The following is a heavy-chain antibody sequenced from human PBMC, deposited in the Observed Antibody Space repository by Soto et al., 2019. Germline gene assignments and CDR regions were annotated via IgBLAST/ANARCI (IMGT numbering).Heavy chain of an antibody. V-gene: IGHV2-5*02. Sequence: QITLKESGPTLVRPTQTLTLTCSFSGFSLKTIGVSVGWIRQPPGKALEWLALTYWDDDQRYSPSLKTRLTVTKDTSKNQVVLAMTNIDLVDTGTYYCARSTSENFWSGPFDYWGPGTVVTVSS. CDR3: ARSTSENFWSGPFDY. CDR1: GFSLKTIGVS. D-gene: IGHD3-3*01. CDR2: TYWDDDQ. J-gene: IGHJ4*02.